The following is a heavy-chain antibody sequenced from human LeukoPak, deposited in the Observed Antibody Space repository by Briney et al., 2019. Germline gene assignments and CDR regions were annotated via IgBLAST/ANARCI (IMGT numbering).Heavy chain of an antibody. D-gene: IGHD2-2*01. J-gene: IGHJ4*02. V-gene: IGHV3-23*01. CDR2: VSGSGHTT. CDR3: ASPSTPLFDY. CDR1: GFTFSSYA. Sequence: GGSLRLSCAASGFTFSSYALSWVRQAPGKGMEWVSTVSGSGHTTYYADSVKGRFTISRDNSKSTVYLQMSSLRAEDTAVYYCASPSTPLFDYWGQGTLVTVSS.